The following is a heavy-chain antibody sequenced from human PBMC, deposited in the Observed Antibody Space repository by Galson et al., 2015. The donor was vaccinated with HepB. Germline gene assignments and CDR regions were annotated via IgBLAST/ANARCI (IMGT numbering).Heavy chain of an antibody. V-gene: IGHV4-38-2*02. D-gene: IGHD3-10*01. Sequence: LSLTCTVSGYSISSGYYWGWIRQPPGKGLEWIGSIYHSGSTYYNPSLKSRVTISVDTSKNQFSLKLSSVTAADTAVYYCARDVLGGAFTTYYFDYWGQGTLVTVSS. CDR2: IYHSGST. J-gene: IGHJ4*02. CDR1: GYSISSGYY. CDR3: ARDVLGGAFTTYYFDY.